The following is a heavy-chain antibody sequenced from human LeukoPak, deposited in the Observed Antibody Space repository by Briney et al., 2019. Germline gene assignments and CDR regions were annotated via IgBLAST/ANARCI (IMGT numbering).Heavy chain of an antibody. Sequence: GGSLRLSCAASGFPFSNHAMDWVRQAPGKGLEGVGIISYDGSNKYYADAVKGRFAISRDNSKSTLYLQMNSLRVEDTAVYYCTKGESVEFGFGELTLDFWGQGTLVTVSS. J-gene: IGHJ4*02. V-gene: IGHV3-30-3*02. CDR3: TKGESVEFGFGELTLDF. D-gene: IGHD3-10*01. CDR1: GFPFSNHA. CDR2: ISYDGSNK.